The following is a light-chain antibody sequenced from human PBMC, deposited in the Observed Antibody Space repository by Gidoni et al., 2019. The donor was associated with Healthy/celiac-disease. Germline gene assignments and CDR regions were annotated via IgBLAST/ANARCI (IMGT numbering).Light chain of an antibody. CDR1: QSLLHSNGYNY. V-gene: IGKV2-28*01. CDR2: LGS. CDR3: MQALQTPYT. Sequence: DIVMTQSPLSLPVTPGEPASISCRSSQSLLHSNGYNYLDWYLQKPGQSPQLLIYLGSTRAAGVPDRFSGRGSGTDFTLKISRVEAENVGVYYCMQALQTPYTFXQXTKLEIK. J-gene: IGKJ2*01.